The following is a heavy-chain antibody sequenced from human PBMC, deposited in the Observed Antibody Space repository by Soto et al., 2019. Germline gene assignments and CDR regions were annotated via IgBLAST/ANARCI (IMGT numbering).Heavy chain of an antibody. D-gene: IGHD2-2*01. CDR1: GFTFSSYA. Sequence: EVQLLESGGGLVQPGGSLRLSCAASGFTFSSYAMSWVRQAPGKGLEWVSAISGSGGSTYYADSVKGRFTISRDNSKNTLYLQMNSLRAEDTAVYYCANDACISTSCPTGFDYWRQGTLVTVSS. CDR2: ISGSGGST. CDR3: ANDACISTSCPTGFDY. V-gene: IGHV3-23*01. J-gene: IGHJ4*02.